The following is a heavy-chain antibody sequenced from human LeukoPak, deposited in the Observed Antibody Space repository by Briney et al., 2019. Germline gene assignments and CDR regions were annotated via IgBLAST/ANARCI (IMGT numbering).Heavy chain of an antibody. CDR1: GFTFDDYA. J-gene: IGHJ6*03. D-gene: IGHD6-19*01. CDR3: AKATVAGSYYYMDV. Sequence: GGSLRLSCAASGFTFDDYAMHWVRQAPGKGLEWVSGISWNSGSIGYADSVKGRFTISRDNAKNSLYLQMNSLRAEDTALYYCAKATVAGSYYYMDVWGKGTTVTVSS. V-gene: IGHV3-9*01. CDR2: ISWNSGSI.